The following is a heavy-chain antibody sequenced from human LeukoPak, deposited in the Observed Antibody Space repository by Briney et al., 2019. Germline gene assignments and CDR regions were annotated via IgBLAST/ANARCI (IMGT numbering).Heavy chain of an antibody. CDR3: ARVRFSDTTGYSTSYYLDY. Sequence: PSETLSLTCAVSGGPIIASYWSWIRQPPGRGLEWIGYTHYSGTGNYNPSLKSRVTISIDTSKNRFSLRLTSVTAADTAVYYCARVRFSDTTGYSTSYYLDYWGQGALVTVSS. CDR1: GGPIIASY. CDR2: THYSGTG. V-gene: IGHV4-59*01. D-gene: IGHD3-22*01. J-gene: IGHJ4*02.